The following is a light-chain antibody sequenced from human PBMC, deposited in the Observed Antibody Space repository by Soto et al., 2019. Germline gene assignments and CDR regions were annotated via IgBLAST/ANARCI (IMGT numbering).Light chain of an antibody. Sequence: EIVLTQSPGTLSLSPGERATLSCRASQSVSSSYLAWYQQKPGQAPRLLIYGASSRATGSPDRFSGSGSGTDFTLTISSLEPEDFAVYYCQQYCSSPRFTFGPGTKVDIK. CDR1: QSVSSSY. V-gene: IGKV3-20*01. CDR2: GAS. J-gene: IGKJ3*01. CDR3: QQYCSSPRFT.